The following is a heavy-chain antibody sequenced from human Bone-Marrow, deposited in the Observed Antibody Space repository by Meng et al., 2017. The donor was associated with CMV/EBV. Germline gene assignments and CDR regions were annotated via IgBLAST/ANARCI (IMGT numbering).Heavy chain of an antibody. CDR3: ARGFRPYWFDP. V-gene: IGHV4-39*07. CDR1: GGSISSSSYY. CDR2: IYYSGST. D-gene: IGHD6-6*01. J-gene: IGHJ5*02. Sequence: SETLSLTCTVSGGSISSSSYYWGWIRQPPGKGLEWVGSIYYSGSTYYNPSLKSRVTISVDTSKNQFSLKLSSVTAADTAVYYCARGFRPYWFDPWGQGTLVTGSS.